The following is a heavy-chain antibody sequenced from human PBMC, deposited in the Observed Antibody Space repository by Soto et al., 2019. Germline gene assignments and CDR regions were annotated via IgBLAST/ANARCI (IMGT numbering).Heavy chain of an antibody. CDR2: IDWDDDK. V-gene: IGHV2-70*01. J-gene: IGHJ6*02. CDR3: ARMVTMVRGVIRSYYYYYGMDV. D-gene: IGHD3-10*01. CDR1: GFSLSTSGMC. Sequence: SGPTLVNPTQTLTLTCTFSGFSLSTSGMCVSWIRQPPGKAQEWLALIDWDDDKYYSTSLKTRLTISKDTSKNQVVLTMTNMDPVDTATYYCARMVTMVRGVIRSYYYYYGMDVWGQGTTVTVSS.